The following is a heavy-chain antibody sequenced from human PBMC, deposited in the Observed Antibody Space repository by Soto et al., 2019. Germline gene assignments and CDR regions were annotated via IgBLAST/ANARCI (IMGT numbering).Heavy chain of an antibody. CDR2: ISAYNGNT. D-gene: IGHD3-22*01. CDR3: ARVVGTMIVVVITNNWFDP. J-gene: IGHJ5*02. V-gene: IGHV1-18*04. CDR1: GYTFTSYG. Sequence: ASVKVSCKASGYTFTSYGISWVRQAPGQGLEWMGWISAYNGNTNYAQKLQGRVTMTTDTSTSTAYMELRSLRSDDTAVYYCARVVGTMIVVVITNNWFDPWGQGTLVTSPQ.